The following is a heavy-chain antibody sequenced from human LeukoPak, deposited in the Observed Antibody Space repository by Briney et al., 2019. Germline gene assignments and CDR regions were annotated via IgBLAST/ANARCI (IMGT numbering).Heavy chain of an antibody. CDR1: GFSFSSYW. J-gene: IGHJ4*02. CDR3: ASSYDSSGND. D-gene: IGHD3-22*01. CDR2: IKYDGSLK. Sequence: PGGSLRLSCVASGFSFSSYWMAWVRQAPGKGLEWVANIKYDGSLKFYVDSVKGRFTISRGNAKNSLYLEMNSLRADDTAVYFCASSYDSSGNDWGQGTMVTVSS. V-gene: IGHV3-7*01.